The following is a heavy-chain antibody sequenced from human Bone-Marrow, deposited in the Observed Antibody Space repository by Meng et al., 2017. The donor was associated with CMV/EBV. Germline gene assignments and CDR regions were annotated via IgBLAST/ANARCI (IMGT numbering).Heavy chain of an antibody. CDR1: GFTFSSYW. CDR3: ARPTH. Sequence: GESLKISCAASGFTFSSYWMYWVRQAPGKGLEWVSVIYSGGSTYYADSVKGRFTISRDNSKNTLYLQMNSLRAEDTAVYYCARPTHWGQGTLVTVSS. V-gene: IGHV3-66*02. J-gene: IGHJ4*02. CDR2: IYSGGST.